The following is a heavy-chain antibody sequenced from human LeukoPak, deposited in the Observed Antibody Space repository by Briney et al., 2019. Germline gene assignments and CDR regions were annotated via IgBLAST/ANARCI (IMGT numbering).Heavy chain of an antibody. D-gene: IGHD3-22*01. J-gene: IGHJ6*03. V-gene: IGHV3-20*04. CDR3: ARGRGYYYDSSAGYYMDV. CDR1: GFTFDDYG. CDR2: INWNGGST. Sequence: PGGSLRLSCAASGFTFDDYGMSWVRQAPGKGLEWVSGINWNGGSTGYADSVKGRFTISRDNAKNSLYLQMNSLRAEDTALCYCARGRGYYYDSSAGYYMDVWGKGTTVTVSS.